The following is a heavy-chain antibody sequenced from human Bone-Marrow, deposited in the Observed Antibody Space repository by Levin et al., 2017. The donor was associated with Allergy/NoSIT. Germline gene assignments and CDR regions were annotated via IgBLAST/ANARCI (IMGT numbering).Heavy chain of an antibody. J-gene: IGHJ4*02. CDR1: GFAFGGFA. V-gene: IGHV3-23*01. CDR2: LTRGGDST. D-gene: IGHD3-9*01. Sequence: PGGSLRLSCVGSGFAFGGFAMSWVRQAPGKGLEWVSALTRGGDSTYYADSVKGRFTISRDNSRDTLSLQMNSLRAEDTAIYYCAKGHMDDWYYFDYWGQGTLVAVSS. CDR3: AKGHMDDWYYFDY.